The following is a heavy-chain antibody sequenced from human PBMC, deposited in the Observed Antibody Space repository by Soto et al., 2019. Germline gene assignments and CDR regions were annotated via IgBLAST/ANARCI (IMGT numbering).Heavy chain of an antibody. J-gene: IGHJ5*02. CDR2: IIPIFGRA. V-gene: IGHV1-69*12. CDR1: GGTFNTYT. Sequence: QVQLVLSGAEVKKPGSAVRGSCKASGGTFNTYTISWVRQAPGQGLEWMGGIIPIFGRAKYAPKFQGRLTISADESTSTAYMVLSSLRSEDTAVYYCARGEIGDILTGYNWFDPWGQGTLVTVSS. CDR3: ARGEIGDILTGYNWFDP. D-gene: IGHD3-9*01.